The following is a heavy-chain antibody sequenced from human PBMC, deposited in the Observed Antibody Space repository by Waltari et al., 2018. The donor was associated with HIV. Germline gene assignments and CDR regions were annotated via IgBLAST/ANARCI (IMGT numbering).Heavy chain of an antibody. J-gene: IGHJ4*02. CDR1: GFTFSRYG. CDR2: IWYDGSNK. CDR3: HVDIVATIPDY. Sequence: QVQLVESGGGVVQPGRSLRLSCAASGFTFSRYGMHLVRQAPGKGLEWVSVIWYDGSNKYYADSVKGRFTISRDNSKNTLYLQMNSLRAEDTAVYYCHVDIVATIPDYWGQGTLVTVSS. D-gene: IGHD5-12*01. V-gene: IGHV3-33*01.